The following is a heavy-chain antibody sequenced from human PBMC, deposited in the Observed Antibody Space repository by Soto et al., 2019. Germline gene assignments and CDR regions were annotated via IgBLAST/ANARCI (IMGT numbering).Heavy chain of an antibody. CDR2: IYASGSP. V-gene: IGHV4-59*02. CDR3: ARGVGSSPPQY. J-gene: IGHJ4*02. D-gene: IGHD1-26*01. CDR1: GGSVSVYY. Sequence: SETLSLTCTISGGSVSVYYWSWIRQSTGQGLEWVGYIYASGSPYYNPSLRSRVTISADTSKNQISLKLTSPTAADTAVYYCARGVGSSPPQYWGRGTLVTVSS.